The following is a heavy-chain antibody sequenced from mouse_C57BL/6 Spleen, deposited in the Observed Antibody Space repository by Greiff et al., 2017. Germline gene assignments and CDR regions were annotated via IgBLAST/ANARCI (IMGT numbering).Heavy chain of an antibody. V-gene: IGHV1-78*01. CDR1: GYTFTDHT. Sequence: VQRVESDAELVKPGASVKISCKVSGYTFTDHTIHWMKQRPEQGLEWIGYIYPRDGSTKYNEKFKGKATLTADKSSSTAYMQLNSLTSEDSAVYFCASPYYGSSQFDYWGQGTTLTVSS. J-gene: IGHJ2*01. CDR3: ASPYYGSSQFDY. D-gene: IGHD1-1*01. CDR2: IYPRDGST.